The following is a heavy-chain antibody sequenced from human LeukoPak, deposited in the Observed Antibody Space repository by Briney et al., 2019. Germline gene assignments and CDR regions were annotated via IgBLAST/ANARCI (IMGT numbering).Heavy chain of an antibody. CDR3: ARGRGDIVVVAQRYPAFDI. D-gene: IGHD2-15*01. J-gene: IGHJ3*02. CDR1: GYSISSSYY. CDR2: IYHSGST. V-gene: IGHV4-38-2*02. Sequence: PSETLSLTCTVSGYSISSSYYWGWIRQPPGKGLEWIGSIYHSGSTYYNPSLKSRVTISVDTSKNQFSLKLSSVTAADTAVYYCARGRGDIVVVAQRYPAFDIWGQGTMVTVSS.